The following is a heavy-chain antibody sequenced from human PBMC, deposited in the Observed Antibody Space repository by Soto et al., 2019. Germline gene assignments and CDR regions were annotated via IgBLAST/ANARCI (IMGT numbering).Heavy chain of an antibody. Sequence: GASVKVSCKASGGTFSSYAISCVRQAPGQGLEWMGGIIPIFGTANYAQKFQGRVTITADESTSTAYMELSSLRSEDTAVYYCARGIQQLAFYYGMDVWGQGTTVTVSS. CDR3: ARGIQQLAFYYGMDV. D-gene: IGHD6-13*01. CDR2: IIPIFGTA. J-gene: IGHJ6*02. CDR1: GGTFSSYA. V-gene: IGHV1-69*13.